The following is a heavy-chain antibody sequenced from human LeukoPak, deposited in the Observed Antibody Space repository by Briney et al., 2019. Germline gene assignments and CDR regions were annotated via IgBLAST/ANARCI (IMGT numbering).Heavy chain of an antibody. CDR2: INPSGGST. D-gene: IGHD1-26*01. CDR3: ARMGYSGDWYRNIDY. J-gene: IGHJ4*02. V-gene: IGHV1-46*01. Sequence: ASVKVSCKASGYTFINYYMHWVRQAPGQGLEWVGIINPSGGSTTYAQKFQGRVTMTRDTSTSTVYMELSSLRSEDTAVYYCARMGYSGDWYRNIDYWGQGTLVTVSS. CDR1: GYTFINYY.